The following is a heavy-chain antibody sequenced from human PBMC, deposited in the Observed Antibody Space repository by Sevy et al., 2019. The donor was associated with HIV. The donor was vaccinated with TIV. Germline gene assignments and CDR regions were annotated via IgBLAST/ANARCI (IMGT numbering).Heavy chain of an antibody. J-gene: IGHJ4*02. Sequence: ASVKVSCKASGYSFTGFYIHWMRQAPGQGLEWMGWINPTNGDAKYAQKYQGRVTMTRDTSATTTYMELTSLRSDDTAMYYCVRGYFGSGSYRLLYWGQGAPVTVSS. CDR1: GYSFTGFY. CDR3: VRGYFGSGSYRLLY. CDR2: INPTNGDA. V-gene: IGHV1-2*02. D-gene: IGHD3-10*01.